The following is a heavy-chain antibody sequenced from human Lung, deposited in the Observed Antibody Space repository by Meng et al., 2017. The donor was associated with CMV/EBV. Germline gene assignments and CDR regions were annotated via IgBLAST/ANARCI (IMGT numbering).Heavy chain of an antibody. J-gene: IGHJ4*02. CDR3: ARGYSHRFDY. CDR2: TYYRSKWYN. Sequence: SQXXXLTXAISGDRVSSNSVAWNWIRQSPSRGLEWLGRTYYRSKWYNDYAVSVKSRITINPDTSKNQFSLQLKSVTPEDTAMYYCARGYSHRFDYWGQGTXVTVSS. CDR1: GDRVSSNSVA. D-gene: IGHD1-1*01. V-gene: IGHV6-1*01.